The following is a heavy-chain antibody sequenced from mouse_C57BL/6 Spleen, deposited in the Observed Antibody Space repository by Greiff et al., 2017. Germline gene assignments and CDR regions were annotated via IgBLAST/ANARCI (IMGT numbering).Heavy chain of an antibody. CDR1: GYTFTDYE. CDR2: IDPETGGT. CDR3: TRSGIGSSYGAMDY. Sequence: VKVVESGAELVRPGASVTLSCKASGYTFTDYEMHWVKQTPVHGLEWIGAIDPETGGTAYNQKFKGKAILTADKSSSTAYMELRSLTSEDSAVYYCTRSGIGSSYGAMDYWGQGTSVTVSS. J-gene: IGHJ4*01. D-gene: IGHD1-1*01. V-gene: IGHV1-15*01.